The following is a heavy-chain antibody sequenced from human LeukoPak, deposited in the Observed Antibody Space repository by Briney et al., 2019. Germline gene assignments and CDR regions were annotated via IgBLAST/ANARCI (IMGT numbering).Heavy chain of an antibody. Sequence: GGSLRLSCAASGFTFSSYSMNWVRQAPGKGLEWVSSISSSSSYIYYADSVKGRFTISRGNAKNSLYLQMNSLRAEDTAVYYCARESSGYYFDYWGQGTLVTVSS. D-gene: IGHD3-22*01. CDR2: ISSSSSYI. J-gene: IGHJ4*02. CDR3: ARESSGYYFDY. V-gene: IGHV3-21*01. CDR1: GFTFSSYS.